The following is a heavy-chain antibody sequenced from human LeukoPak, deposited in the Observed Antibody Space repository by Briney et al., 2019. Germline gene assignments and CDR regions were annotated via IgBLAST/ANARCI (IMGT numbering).Heavy chain of an antibody. Sequence: PGGSLRLSCAASGFTFSSYAMSWVRQAPGKGLEWVAVIWYDGSNKYYADSVKGRFTISRDNSKNTLYLQMNSLRAEDTAVYYCARGIGSGWYGVDYWGQGTLVTVSS. J-gene: IGHJ4*02. D-gene: IGHD6-19*01. V-gene: IGHV3-33*08. CDR1: GFTFSSYA. CDR2: IWYDGSNK. CDR3: ARGIGSGWYGVDY.